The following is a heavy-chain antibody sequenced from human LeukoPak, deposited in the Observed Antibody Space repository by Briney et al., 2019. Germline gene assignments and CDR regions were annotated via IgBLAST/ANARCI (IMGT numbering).Heavy chain of an antibody. V-gene: IGHV3-21*04. D-gene: IGHD3-10*01. CDR1: GFTFSSYS. Sequence: GGSLRLSCAASGFTFSSYSMNWVRQAPGKGLEWVSSISSSTVYIYYADAEKGRFTISRDNSKNTLYLQMNSLRAEDTAVYYCAKDLRGEAVMPDWYFDLWGRGTLVTVSS. CDR3: AKDLRGEAVMPDWYFDL. J-gene: IGHJ2*01. CDR2: ISSSTVYI.